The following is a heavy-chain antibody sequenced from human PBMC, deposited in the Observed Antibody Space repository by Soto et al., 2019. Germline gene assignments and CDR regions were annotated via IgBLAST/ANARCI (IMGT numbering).Heavy chain of an antibody. J-gene: IGHJ3*02. V-gene: IGHV3-23*01. Sequence: EVQLLESGGGLVQPGGSLRLSCAASGFTFSSYAMTWVRQAPGKGLEWVSTISGSGGSTYYADSVMGRFTISRDNSKNTLYLQMNSLRAEDTAVYYCAKDRYCSGGSCYSEWAFDIWGQGTMVTVSS. CDR2: ISGSGGST. CDR3: AKDRYCSGGSCYSEWAFDI. D-gene: IGHD2-15*01. CDR1: GFTFSSYA.